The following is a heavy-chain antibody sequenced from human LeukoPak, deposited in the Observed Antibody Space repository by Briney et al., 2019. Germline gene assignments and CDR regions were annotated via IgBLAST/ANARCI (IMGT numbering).Heavy chain of an antibody. CDR2: IRSNGGDT. J-gene: IGHJ5*02. CDR3: AKGGYTTWFDP. Sequence: GGSLRLSCAASGFTLREYFMSWVRQAPGKGLEWVSNIRSNGGDTYYTDSVKGRFTISRDNSKNTLYLEMNSLRAEDTAVYYCAKGGYTTWFDPWGQGTLVTVSS. D-gene: IGHD2-15*01. CDR1: GFTLREYF. V-gene: IGHV3-23*01.